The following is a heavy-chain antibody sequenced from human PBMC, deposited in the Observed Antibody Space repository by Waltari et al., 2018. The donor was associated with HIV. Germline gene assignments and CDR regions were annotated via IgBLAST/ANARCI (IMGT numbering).Heavy chain of an antibody. Sequence: QAQLVQSGAEVKKPGSSIKVSCRATGGIFGGFAMSWVRQAPGLGPEWMGKIIPVLGSAEYAQKFQGRVTITADRSTTTMYMELSSLTSDDTAVYYCARIDDSSGALDYWGQGTLVTVSS. CDR1: GGIFGGFA. CDR2: IIPVLGSA. J-gene: IGHJ4*01. CDR3: ARIDDSSGALDY. V-gene: IGHV1-69*04. D-gene: IGHD3-22*01.